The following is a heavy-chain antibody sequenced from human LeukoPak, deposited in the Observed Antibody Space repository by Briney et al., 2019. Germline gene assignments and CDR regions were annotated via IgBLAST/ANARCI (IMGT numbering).Heavy chain of an antibody. CDR2: IYYTGAA. J-gene: IGHJ5*02. D-gene: IGHD4-17*01. Sequence: PSETLSLTCSVSGGSISGYFWGWIRQPPGEGLQFIGYIYYTGAASYNPSLSGRVTMSVDTSKNQFSLKLTSVAAADTAVYYCAKFATVTTPNWIDPWGQGILVVVSS. V-gene: IGHV4-59*01. CDR3: AKFATVTTPNWIDP. CDR1: GGSISGYF.